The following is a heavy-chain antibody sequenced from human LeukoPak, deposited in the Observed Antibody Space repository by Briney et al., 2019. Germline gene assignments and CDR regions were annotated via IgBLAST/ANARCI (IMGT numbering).Heavy chain of an antibody. J-gene: IGHJ3*01. CDR2: ISSSGSPI. CDR3: ARDWTFTRFSGSHPCAFDV. D-gene: IGHD3-10*01. V-gene: IGHV3-48*03. CDR1: GFTISSDE. Sequence: GGSLRLSCAASGFTISSDEMNWARQAPGKGLEWVSYISSSGSPIYYADSVKGRFSISRDTAKNSLYLQMNSLRAEDTAVYYCARDWTFTRFSGSHPCAFDVWGQGTMVTVSS.